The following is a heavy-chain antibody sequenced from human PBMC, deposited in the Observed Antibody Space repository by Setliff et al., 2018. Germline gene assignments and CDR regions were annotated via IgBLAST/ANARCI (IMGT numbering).Heavy chain of an antibody. D-gene: IGHD2-2*01. J-gene: IGHJ6*03. CDR3: ARRGVGMGMDV. Sequence: SLKISCAASEFSLSDFHMHWVRQAPGKGLEWVGRVRRKTNSYATAYSASLKGRFTISRDDSKNTAYLQMNSLQSEDTAVYYCARRGVGMGMDVWGKGTTVTVSS. V-gene: IGHV3-73*01. CDR1: EFSLSDFH. CDR2: VRRKTNSYAT.